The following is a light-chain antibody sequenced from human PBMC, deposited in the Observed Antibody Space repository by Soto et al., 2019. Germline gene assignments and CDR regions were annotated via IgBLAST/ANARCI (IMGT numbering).Light chain of an antibody. J-gene: IGKJ4*01. Sequence: EIVLTQSPGTLSLFPGERATLSCRASQSVSSSYLAWYQQKPGQAPRLLLYGASSRATGIPDRLSGSGSGTDFTLTNSRLEPEDIAVYYRQQYGRSPLSLGVGTKVEIK. CDR1: QSVSSSY. CDR3: QQYGRSPLS. CDR2: GAS. V-gene: IGKV3-20*01.